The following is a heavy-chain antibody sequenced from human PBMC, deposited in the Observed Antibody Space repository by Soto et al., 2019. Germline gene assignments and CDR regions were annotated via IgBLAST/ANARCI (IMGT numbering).Heavy chain of an antibody. V-gene: IGHV4-38-2*02. D-gene: IGHD6-19*01. CDR3: ARVHVMVVAGSTFDY. Sequence: SETLSLTCTVSGYSISRGSYWALIRQPPGKGPEWIASIYHGGTTFYNPSLKSRITISVDTSNNQFSLKLTSVTAADTAVYYCARVHVMVVAGSTFDYWGHGTLVTVSS. CDR2: IYHGGTT. J-gene: IGHJ4*01. CDR1: GYSISRGSY.